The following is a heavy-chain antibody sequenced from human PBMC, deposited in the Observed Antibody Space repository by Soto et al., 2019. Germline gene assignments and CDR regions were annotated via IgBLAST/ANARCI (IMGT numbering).Heavy chain of an antibody. V-gene: IGHV1-18*01. CDR1: GNTFNSYG. CDR3: ARADDYGDYGAFDI. D-gene: IGHD4-17*01. CDR2: ISAYNGNT. Sequence: ASVTVCCEESGNTFNSYGMGWGRQATGQGLEWMGWISAYNGNTNYAQKLQGRVTMTTDTSTSTAYMELRSLRSDDTAVYYCARADDYGDYGAFDIWGQGTMVTVSS. J-gene: IGHJ3*02.